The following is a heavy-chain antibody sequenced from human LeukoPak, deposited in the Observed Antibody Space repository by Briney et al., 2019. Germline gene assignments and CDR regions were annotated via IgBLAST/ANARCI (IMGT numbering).Heavy chain of an antibody. CDR3: ARRTRDGYNPNFDY. CDR2: IHPGDSDT. D-gene: IGHD5-24*01. CDR1: GWRFTSYL. J-gene: IGHJ4*02. Sequence: GESLKIYWKCFGWRFTSYLIGWVRQMPGKGLEWMGIIHPGDSDTKYRPSFQGEVTISAYKSISTAYLQWSSLKASDTAMYYCARRTRDGYNPNFDYWGQGTLVTVSA. V-gene: IGHV5-51*01.